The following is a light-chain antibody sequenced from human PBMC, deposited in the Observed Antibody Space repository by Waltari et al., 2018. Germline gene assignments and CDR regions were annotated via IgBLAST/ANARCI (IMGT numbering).Light chain of an antibody. CDR1: SSDVESYHI. V-gene: IGLV2-23*01. Sequence: QAALTQPSSMSGSPEQAIAISCPGSSSDVESYHILSWYQQHPGKAPKLMIYEGSKRPSGVSNRFSGSKSGNTASLTISGRQAEDEADYYCCSYAGSNWVFGGGTKLTVL. CDR3: CSYAGSNWV. J-gene: IGLJ3*02. CDR2: EGS.